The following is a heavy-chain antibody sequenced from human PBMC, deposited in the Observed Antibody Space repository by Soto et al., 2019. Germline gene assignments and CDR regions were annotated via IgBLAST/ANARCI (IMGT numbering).Heavy chain of an antibody. CDR1: GGSISSYY. CDR2: IYYSGST. CDR3: ARMIPLYYGIDV. J-gene: IGHJ6*02. Sequence: QVQLQESGPGLVKPSETLSLTCPVSGGSISSYYWSWIRQPPGKGLEWIGYIYYSGSTNYNPYLKRRVTISVATSKNQFSLKLSSVTAADTAVYYCARMIPLYYGIDVWGQGTTVTGSS. D-gene: IGHD5-18*01. V-gene: IGHV4-59*01.